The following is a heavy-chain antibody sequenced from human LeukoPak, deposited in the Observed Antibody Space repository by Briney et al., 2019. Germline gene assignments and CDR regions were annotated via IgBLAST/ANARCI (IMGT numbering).Heavy chain of an antibody. CDR1: GFTFSSYA. Sequence: QAGGSLRLSCAASGFTFSSYAMSWVRQAPGKGLEWVSAISGSGGSTYYADSVKGRFTISRDNSKNTLYLQMNSLRAEDTAVYYCARGSEELLWFGESHWGQGTLVTVSS. D-gene: IGHD3-10*01. CDR3: ARGSEELLWFGESH. CDR2: ISGSGGST. V-gene: IGHV3-23*01. J-gene: IGHJ4*02.